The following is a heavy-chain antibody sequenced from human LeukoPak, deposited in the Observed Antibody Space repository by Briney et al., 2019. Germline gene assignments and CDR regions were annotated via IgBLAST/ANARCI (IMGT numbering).Heavy chain of an antibody. CDR3: ARHDIVVVTALDY. CDR2: TYYSGST. V-gene: IGHV4-39*01. Sequence: SETLSLTCTVSGGSITSTHYYWDWIRQPPGKGLEWIGSTYYSGSTYYNPSLKSRVTISVDTSKTQFSLNLSSVTAADTAVYYCARHDIVVVTALDYWGQGTLVTVSS. J-gene: IGHJ4*02. D-gene: IGHD2-21*02. CDR1: GGSITSTHYY.